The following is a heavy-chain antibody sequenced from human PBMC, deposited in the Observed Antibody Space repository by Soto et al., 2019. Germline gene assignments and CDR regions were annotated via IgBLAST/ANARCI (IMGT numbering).Heavy chain of an antibody. CDR3: AKDASGYDSLLNYYYGMDV. D-gene: IGHD5-12*01. Sequence: GGSLRLSCAASGFTFSSYDMHWVRQAPGKGLEWVAVISYDGSNKYYADSVKGRFTISRDNSKNTLYLQMNSLRAEDTAVYYCAKDASGYDSLLNYYYGMDVWGQGTTVTVSS. CDR2: ISYDGSNK. CDR1: GFTFSSYD. V-gene: IGHV3-30*18. J-gene: IGHJ6*02.